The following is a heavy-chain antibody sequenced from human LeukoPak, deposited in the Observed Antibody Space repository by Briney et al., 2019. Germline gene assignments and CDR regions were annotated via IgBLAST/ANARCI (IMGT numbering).Heavy chain of an antibody. Sequence: GGSLRLACAASGSTFSSYATGSVRQAPGEGLEWVSGIRGNGASTYYVDSVKGRFTISRDNSKNTLYLQMNSLRAEDTAVYYCAKAPCLWTGYPPADDFDYWGQGTLVTVSS. CDR1: GSTFSSYA. CDR3: AKAPCLWTGYPPADDFDY. J-gene: IGHJ4*02. D-gene: IGHD3/OR15-3a*01. CDR2: IRGNGAST. V-gene: IGHV3-23*01.